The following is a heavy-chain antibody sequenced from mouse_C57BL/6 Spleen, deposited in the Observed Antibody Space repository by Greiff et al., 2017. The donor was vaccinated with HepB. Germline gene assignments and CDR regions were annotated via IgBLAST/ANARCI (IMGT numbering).Heavy chain of an antibody. D-gene: IGHD1-1*01. CDR2: IDPETGGT. J-gene: IGHJ3*01. CDR3: TRKDYGPFAY. CDR1: GYTFTDYE. V-gene: IGHV1-15*01. Sequence: VHLVESGAELVRPGASVTLSCKASGYTFTDYEMHWVKQTPVHGLEWIGAIDPETGGTAYNQKFKGKAILTADKSSSTAYMELRSLTSEDSAVYYCTRKDYGPFAYWGQGTLVTVSA.